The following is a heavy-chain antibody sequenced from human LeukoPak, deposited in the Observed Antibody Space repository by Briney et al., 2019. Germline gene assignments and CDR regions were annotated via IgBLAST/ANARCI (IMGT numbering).Heavy chain of an antibody. CDR2: IYSGGST. V-gene: IGHV3-66*02. Sequence: GGSLRLSCAASGFTVSSNYMSWVRQAPGKGLEWVSVIYSGGSTYYADSVKGRFTISRDNSKNTLYLQMNSLRAEATAVYYCGKKKNYVFGGVYYGNVLDIGGKGTMVPV. CDR1: GFTVSSNY. CDR3: GKKKNYVFGGVYYGNVLDI. D-gene: IGHD3-3*01. J-gene: IGHJ3*02.